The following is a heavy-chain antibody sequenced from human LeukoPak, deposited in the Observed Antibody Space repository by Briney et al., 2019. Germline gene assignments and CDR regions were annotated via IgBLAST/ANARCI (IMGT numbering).Heavy chain of an antibody. V-gene: IGHV1-18*01. D-gene: IGHD2-2*01. CDR3: ARDTGTLIVAVPAWRYYYGMDV. Sequence: ASVKVSCKASGYTFTSYGISWVRQAPGQGLEWMGWISAYNGNTNYAQKLQGRVTMATDTSTSTAYMELRSLRSDDTAVYYCARDTGTLIVAVPAWRYYYGMDVWGQGTTVTVSS. J-gene: IGHJ6*02. CDR1: GYTFTSYG. CDR2: ISAYNGNT.